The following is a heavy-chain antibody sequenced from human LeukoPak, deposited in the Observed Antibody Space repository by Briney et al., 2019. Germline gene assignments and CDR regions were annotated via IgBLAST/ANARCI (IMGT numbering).Heavy chain of an antibody. CDR2: ISSSTRTM. CDR1: GFSFSDYY. D-gene: IGHD3-3*01. CDR3: ARDRSSTIFGVVTHDAFDI. Sequence: GGSLRLSCAASGFSFSDYYMSWVRQAPGKGLEWISYISSSTRTMYYADSVKGRFTISRDNAKNSLYLQMNSLRDEDTAVYYCARDRSSTIFGVVTHDAFDIWGQGTMVTVSS. J-gene: IGHJ3*02. V-gene: IGHV3-11*04.